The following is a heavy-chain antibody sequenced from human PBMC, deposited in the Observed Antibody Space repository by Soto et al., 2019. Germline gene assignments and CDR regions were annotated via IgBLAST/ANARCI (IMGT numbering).Heavy chain of an antibody. J-gene: IGHJ6*02. V-gene: IGHV3-66*02. D-gene: IGHD3-10*01. CDR2: IYSGGST. Sequence: GGSLRLSCAASGFTVSSNYMSWVRQAPGKGLEWVSVIYSGGSTYYADSVKGRFTISRDNSKNTLYLQMNSLRAEDTAVYYCARDGSGYYGSGSYYNRLGRYYYYGMGVWGQGTTVTVSS. CDR3: ARDGSGYYGSGSYYNRLGRYYYYGMGV. CDR1: GFTVSSNY.